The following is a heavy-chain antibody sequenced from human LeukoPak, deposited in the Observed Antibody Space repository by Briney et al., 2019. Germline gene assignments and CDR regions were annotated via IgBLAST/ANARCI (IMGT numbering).Heavy chain of an antibody. CDR2: INPNSGGT. D-gene: IGHD3-9*01. CDR3: ARVTSLDFDWLLYLDY. Sequence: ASVKVSCKASGYTFTGYYMHWARQAPGQGLEWMGWINPNSGGTNYAQKFQGRVTMTRDTSISTAYMELSRLRSDDTAVYYCARVTSLDFDWLLYLDYWGQGTLVTVSS. J-gene: IGHJ4*02. V-gene: IGHV1-2*02. CDR1: GYTFTGYY.